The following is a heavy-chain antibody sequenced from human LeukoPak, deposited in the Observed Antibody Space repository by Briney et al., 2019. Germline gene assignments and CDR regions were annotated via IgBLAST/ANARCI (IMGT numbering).Heavy chain of an antibody. CDR2: ISWNSVAI. V-gene: IGHV3-9*01. D-gene: IGHD3-10*01. CDR3: AKDMGSSGSSAFDF. Sequence: GRSLRLSCAASGLKFDDYAMHWVRQLPGKGLEWVSGISWNSVAIAYADSVKGRFTISRDNAKKSLNLQMNGLRTEDTALYYCAKDMGSSGSSAFDFWGQGTLVTVSS. J-gene: IGHJ4*02. CDR1: GLKFDDYA.